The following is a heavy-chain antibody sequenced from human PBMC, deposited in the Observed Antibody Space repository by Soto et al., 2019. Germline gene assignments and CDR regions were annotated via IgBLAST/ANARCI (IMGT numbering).Heavy chain of an antibody. Sequence: ETLSLTCTVSGGSVSSGSYYWSWIRQPPGKGLEWIGYIYYSGSTNYNPSLKSRVTISVDTSKNQLSLKLSSVTAADTAVYYCASQSSVYYYYDMDVWGQGTTVTVSS. D-gene: IGHD6-25*01. CDR1: GGSVSSGSYY. J-gene: IGHJ6*02. CDR2: IYYSGST. CDR3: ASQSSVYYYYDMDV. V-gene: IGHV4-61*01.